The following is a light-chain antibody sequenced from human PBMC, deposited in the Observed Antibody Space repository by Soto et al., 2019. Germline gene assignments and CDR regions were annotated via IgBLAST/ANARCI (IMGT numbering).Light chain of an antibody. J-gene: IGKJ3*01. CDR2: DAS. Sequence: DIQMTQSPSTLSASVGDRVTITCRAGQSISSWLAWYQQKPGKAPKLLIYDASSLESGVPSRFSGSGSGTEFTLTISSLQPDDFATYYCQQYNSYSFTFGPGTKVDIK. CDR3: QQYNSYSFT. CDR1: QSISSW. V-gene: IGKV1-5*01.